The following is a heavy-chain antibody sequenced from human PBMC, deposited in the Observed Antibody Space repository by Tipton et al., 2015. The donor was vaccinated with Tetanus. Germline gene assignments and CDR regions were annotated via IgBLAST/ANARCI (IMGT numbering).Heavy chain of an antibody. D-gene: IGHD7-27*01. V-gene: IGHV4-39*01. Sequence: GLVKPSETLSLTCTVSGGSISTTSDYWGWIRQPPGTGLEWIGSLYYSGTTYYNPSLKSRLTISVDTPKNQFSLGLISVTASDTAVYFCARHSLKLGMWAFDIWGRGTLVTVSS. CDR1: GGSISTTSDY. CDR3: ARHSLKLGMWAFDI. CDR2: LYYSGTT. J-gene: IGHJ3*02.